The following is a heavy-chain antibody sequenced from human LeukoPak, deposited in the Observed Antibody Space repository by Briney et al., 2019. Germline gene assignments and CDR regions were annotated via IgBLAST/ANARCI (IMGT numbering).Heavy chain of an antibody. CDR1: GGTFSSYA. Sequence: GASVKVSCKASGGTFSSYAISWVRQAPGQGLEWMGGIIPIFGTANYAQKFQGRVTITADKSTSTAYMELSSLRSEDTAVYYCARDTQLELGVWNWFDPWGQGTLVTVSS. CDR2: IIPIFGTA. CDR3: ARDTQLELGVWNWFDP. D-gene: IGHD1-1*01. J-gene: IGHJ5*02. V-gene: IGHV1-69*06.